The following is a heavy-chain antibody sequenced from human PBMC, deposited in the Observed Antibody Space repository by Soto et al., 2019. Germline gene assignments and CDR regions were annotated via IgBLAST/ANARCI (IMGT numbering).Heavy chain of an antibody. D-gene: IGHD1-26*01. CDR3: ATHREGATYYFDY. Sequence: SVKVSCKASAFTFTSSAVQWVRQARGKRLEWIGWIAVGSGNTKYAQSFQERVTITRDMSSGTAYLELSSLRSETTAVYYCATHREGATYYFDYWGQGTLVTVSS. CDR2: IAVGSGNT. CDR1: AFTFTSSA. J-gene: IGHJ4*02. V-gene: IGHV1-58*01.